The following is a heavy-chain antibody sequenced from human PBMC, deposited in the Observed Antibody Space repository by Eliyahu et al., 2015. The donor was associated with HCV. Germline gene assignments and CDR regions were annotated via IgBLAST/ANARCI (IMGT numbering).Heavy chain of an antibody. CDR3: VKDIGLSLVRGITLDH. CDR2: ISWNSFSR. CDR1: GFTFKXHA. D-gene: IGHD3-10*01. V-gene: IGHV3-9*01. J-gene: IGHJ4*02. Sequence: EVNLVESGGGLVQPGTSLXLSCAASGFTFKXHAMHWVRQAPGKGLEWVSGISWNSFSRGYADSVKGRFAISRDNAKTSLYLQMDSLRVDDTALYYCVKDIGLSLVRGITLDHWGQGTRVAVSS.